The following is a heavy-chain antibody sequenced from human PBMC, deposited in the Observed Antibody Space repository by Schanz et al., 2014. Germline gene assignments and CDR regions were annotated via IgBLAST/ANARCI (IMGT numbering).Heavy chain of an antibody. CDR2: IKSDGSST. CDR3: ARPALWFGDNCFDP. Sequence: EVQLVESGGGLVQPGGSLRLSCAASGFTFSSYWMHWVRQDPGKGLVWVSRIKSDGSSTSYADSVKGRFTISRDNAKNTLYLQLNSLRAEDTAVYYCARPALWFGDNCFDPWGQGTLVTVSS. V-gene: IGHV3-74*01. D-gene: IGHD3-10*01. CDR1: GFTFSSYW. J-gene: IGHJ5*02.